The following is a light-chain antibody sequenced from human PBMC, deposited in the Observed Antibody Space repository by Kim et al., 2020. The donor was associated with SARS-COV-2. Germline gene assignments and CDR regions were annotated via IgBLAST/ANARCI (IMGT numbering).Light chain of an antibody. CDR1: SSTIGERFD. CDR3: QSYDSSLNSYV. V-gene: IGLV1-40*01. CDR2: DNY. Sequence: QRGTISGTGTSSTIGERFDVHWYQHRPGTAPKLLIYDNYNRPSGVPERFSGSMSGTSASLAITGLQADDEADYYCQSYDSSLNSYVFGTGTKVTVL. J-gene: IGLJ1*01.